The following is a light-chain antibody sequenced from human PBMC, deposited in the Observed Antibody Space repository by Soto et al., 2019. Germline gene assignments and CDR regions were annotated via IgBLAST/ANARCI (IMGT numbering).Light chain of an antibody. CDR3: QQYVTSPWA. Sequence: EIVLTQSPGTLSFSPGERANLSCRASQSVSSSFVSCYQQKPGQAPRLLSYGASNRATGITDRFSGSGYVTDFTLTISRLDPQDFAMYYCQQYVTSPWAFGQGTKVAIE. CDR1: QSVSSSF. V-gene: IGKV3-20*01. CDR2: GAS. J-gene: IGKJ1*01.